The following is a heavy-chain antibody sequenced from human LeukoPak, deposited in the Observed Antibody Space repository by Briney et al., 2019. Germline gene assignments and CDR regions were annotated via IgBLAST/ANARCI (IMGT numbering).Heavy chain of an antibody. CDR2: ISYDGSNK. J-gene: IGHJ4*02. CDR1: GFTFSSYA. V-gene: IGHV3-30-3*01. D-gene: IGHD2-15*01. Sequence: GRFLRLSCAASGFTFSSYAMHWVRQAPGKGLEWVAVISYDGSNKYYADSVKGRFTISRDNSKNTLYLQMNSLRAEDTAVYYCARAPPSAKGLYDYWGQGTLVTVSS. CDR3: ARAPPSAKGLYDY.